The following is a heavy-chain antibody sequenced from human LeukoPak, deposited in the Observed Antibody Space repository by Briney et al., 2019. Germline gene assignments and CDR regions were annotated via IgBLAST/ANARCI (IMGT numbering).Heavy chain of an antibody. CDR1: GFTFSSYG. D-gene: IGHD3-16*01. Sequence: GRSLRLSCAASGFTFSSYGMHWVRQAPGKGLEWVAVISYDGSNKYYADSVKGRFTISRDNSKNTLYLQMNSLRAEDTAVYYCANDLGDLSSGYWGQGTLVTVSS. J-gene: IGHJ4*02. CDR3: ANDLGDLSSGY. V-gene: IGHV3-30*18. CDR2: ISYDGSNK.